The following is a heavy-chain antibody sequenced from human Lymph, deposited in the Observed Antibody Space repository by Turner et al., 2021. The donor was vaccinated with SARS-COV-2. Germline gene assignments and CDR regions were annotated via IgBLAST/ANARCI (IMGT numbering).Heavy chain of an antibody. Sequence: QVQLVQSGAEVKKPGASVKVSCKASGYTFTSYDINGVRQATGQGLGWMGWMNPNRGNTGYAQKFQGRVTMTRNISISTAYMELSTLRSEDTAVYYCSRGRYSGGGMDVWGQGTTVTVSS. D-gene: IGHD1-26*01. CDR2: MNPNRGNT. CDR3: SRGRYSGGGMDV. CDR1: GYTFTSYD. J-gene: IGHJ6*02. V-gene: IGHV1-8*01.